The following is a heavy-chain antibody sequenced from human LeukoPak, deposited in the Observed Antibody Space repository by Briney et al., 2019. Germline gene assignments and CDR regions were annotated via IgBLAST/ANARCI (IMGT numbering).Heavy chain of an antibody. CDR3: ARLYSSSFPLY. D-gene: IGHD6-6*01. Sequence: SETLSLTCTVSGGSISSYYWSWLRQPPGKGLEWIGYIYYSGSTNYNPSLKSRVTISVDTSKNQFSLKLGSVTAADTAVYYCARLYSSSFPLYWGQGTLVTVSS. V-gene: IGHV4-59*08. J-gene: IGHJ4*02. CDR2: IYYSGST. CDR1: GGSISSYY.